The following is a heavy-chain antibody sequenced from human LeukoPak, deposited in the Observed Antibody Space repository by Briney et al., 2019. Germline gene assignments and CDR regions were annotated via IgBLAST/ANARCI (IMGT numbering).Heavy chain of an antibody. D-gene: IGHD6-13*01. Sequence: SETLSLTCSVSGGSISRHHWSWIRQPPGKGLGWIGYINYSGTTNYNPSLKSRVTISVDTSKNQFSLRLRSVTAADTAVYYCARDSVATAGISFHYWGQGTLVTVSS. CDR2: INYSGTT. V-gene: IGHV4-59*11. CDR1: GGSISRHH. CDR3: ARDSVATAGISFHY. J-gene: IGHJ4*02.